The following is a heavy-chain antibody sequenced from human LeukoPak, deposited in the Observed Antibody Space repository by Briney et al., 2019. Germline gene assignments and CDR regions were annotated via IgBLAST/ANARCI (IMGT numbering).Heavy chain of an antibody. D-gene: IGHD4-17*01. J-gene: IGHJ4*02. CDR2: ISAYNGNT. Sequence: ASVKVSCKASGYTFTSYGISWVRQAPGQGLEWMGWISAYNGNTNYAQKLQGRVTMTTDTSTSTAYMELRSLRSDDTAVYYCARDPTTGDYERLYYFDYWGQGTLVTVPS. CDR1: GYTFTSYG. V-gene: IGHV1-18*04. CDR3: ARDPTTGDYERLYYFDY.